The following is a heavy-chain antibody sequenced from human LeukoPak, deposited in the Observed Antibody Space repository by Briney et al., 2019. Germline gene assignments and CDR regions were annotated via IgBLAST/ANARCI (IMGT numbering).Heavy chain of an antibody. Sequence: QPGGSLRLSCAASGFTFDDYAMHWVRQAPGKGLEWVSGISWNSGSIGYADSVKGRFTISRDNAKNSLYLQMNSLRAEDTAVYYCARDLGSTVVSSGDYWGQGTLVTVSS. D-gene: IGHD4-23*01. V-gene: IGHV3-9*01. CDR1: GFTFDDYA. CDR2: ISWNSGSI. CDR3: ARDLGSTVVSSGDY. J-gene: IGHJ4*02.